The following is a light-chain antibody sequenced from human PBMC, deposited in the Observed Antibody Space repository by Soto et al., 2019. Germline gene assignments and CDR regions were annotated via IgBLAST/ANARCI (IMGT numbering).Light chain of an antibody. CDR2: GAS. CDR3: QQYNNWPPFT. CDR1: QSVYSN. J-gene: IGKJ3*01. V-gene: IGKV3-15*01. Sequence: EIVMMQSPATLSVSPGERATLSCRASQSVYSNLAWYQQKPGQAPRLLIYGASTRATGIPARFSGSGSGTEFTLTISSLQSEDFAVYYCQQYNNWPPFTFGPGTKVDIK.